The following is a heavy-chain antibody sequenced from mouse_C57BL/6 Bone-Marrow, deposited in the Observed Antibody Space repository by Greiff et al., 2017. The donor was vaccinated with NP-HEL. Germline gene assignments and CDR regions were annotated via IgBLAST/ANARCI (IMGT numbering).Heavy chain of an antibody. CDR3: ARDAPLITTVVHWYFDV. Sequence: EVQLVESGGGLVQSGRSLRLSCATSGFTFSDFYMEWVRQAPGKGLEWIAASRNKANDYTTEYSASVKGRFIVSRDTSQSILYLQMNALRAEDTAIYYCARDAPLITTVVHWYFDVWGTGTTVTVSS. V-gene: IGHV7-1*01. CDR2: SRNKANDYTT. CDR1: GFTFSDFY. D-gene: IGHD1-1*01. J-gene: IGHJ1*03.